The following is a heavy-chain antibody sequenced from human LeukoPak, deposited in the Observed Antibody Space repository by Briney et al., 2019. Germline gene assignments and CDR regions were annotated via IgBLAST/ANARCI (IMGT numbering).Heavy chain of an antibody. D-gene: IGHD3-10*01. CDR3: ARDRGYYGSGSYSDY. Sequence: GGSLTLSCAASGFTLSSDSMNWVRQAQGKGMEWVSSISSSSSYIYYADSVKGRLTISRDDATNSPYLQMNSLIAEDTAVYYCARDRGYYGSGSYSDYWGQGTLVTVSS. CDR1: GFTLSSDS. J-gene: IGHJ4*02. CDR2: ISSSSSYI. V-gene: IGHV3-21*01.